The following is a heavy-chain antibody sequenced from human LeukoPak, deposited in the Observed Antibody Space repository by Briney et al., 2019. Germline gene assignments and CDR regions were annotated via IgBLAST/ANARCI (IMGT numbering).Heavy chain of an antibody. CDR2: TNTDGSST. CDR1: GFTFSRYW. Sequence: GGSLRLSCAASGFTFSRYWMHWVRQPPGKGLVWISGTNTDGSSTMYADSVNGRFTIARDNAKNTLYLQMNSLRAEDTAVYYSYGANAEHWGQGTLVTVSS. CDR3: YGANAEH. D-gene: IGHD4-23*01. V-gene: IGHV3-74*03. J-gene: IGHJ1*01.